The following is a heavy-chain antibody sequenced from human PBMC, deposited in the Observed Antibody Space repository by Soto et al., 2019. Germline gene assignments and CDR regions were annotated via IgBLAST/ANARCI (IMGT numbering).Heavy chain of an antibody. J-gene: IGHJ3*01. D-gene: IGHD6-19*01. Sequence: QVQLVESGGGVVQPGRSLRLSCAASGFTLSSYVMHWVRQAPGKGLEWVARISYAGNDNYYADSVKGRFTISRDNSKKTLYLQMTSLRADDTAMYYCARDRQQWLEPAGGALPFWGQGTMVIVSS. CDR3: ARDRQQWLEPAGGALPF. V-gene: IGHV3-30-3*01. CDR2: ISYAGNDN. CDR1: GFTLSSYV.